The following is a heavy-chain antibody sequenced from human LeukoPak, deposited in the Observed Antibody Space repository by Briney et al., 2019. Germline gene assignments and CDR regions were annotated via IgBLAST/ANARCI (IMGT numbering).Heavy chain of an antibody. CDR3: AKSGDFWSGVDY. Sequence: PGGSLRLSCAASGFTFSSYEMNWVRQAPGKGLEWVSYISSRGATRYYADSVKGRFTTSRDNAKNSLYLQMNSLRAEDTAVYYCAKSGDFWSGVDYWGQGTLVTVSS. V-gene: IGHV3-48*03. CDR1: GFTFSSYE. CDR2: ISSRGATR. D-gene: IGHD4-17*01. J-gene: IGHJ4*02.